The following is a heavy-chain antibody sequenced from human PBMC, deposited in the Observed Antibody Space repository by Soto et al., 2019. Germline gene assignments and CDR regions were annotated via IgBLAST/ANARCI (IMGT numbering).Heavy chain of an antibody. V-gene: IGHV5-10-1*01. J-gene: IGHJ6*02. CDR1: GFVFTNSL. CDR3: ARQLPGKLAD. Sequence: GQCVKISGKGSGFVFTNSLITWVRQDPGKGLKWMARIAAGDSHTYYSPSLQGHVTISADKSISTSYLQWSSLQASDPGRYYCARQLPGKLADWGQVTTLAVCS. CDR2: IAAGDSHT. D-gene: IGHD2-2*01.